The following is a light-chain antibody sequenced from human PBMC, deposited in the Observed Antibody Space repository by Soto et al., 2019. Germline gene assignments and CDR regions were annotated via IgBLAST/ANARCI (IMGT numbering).Light chain of an antibody. V-gene: IGKV1-5*01. CDR3: HQYNGWPRT. CDR2: DAS. CDR1: QSISSW. J-gene: IGKJ1*01. Sequence: DIQMTQSPSTLSASVGDRVTITFRASQSISSWLAWYQQKPGKAPKLLIYDASSLESGVPSRFSGSGSGTEFTLTISSLQSEDFAIYYCHQYNGWPRTFGQGTKVDIK.